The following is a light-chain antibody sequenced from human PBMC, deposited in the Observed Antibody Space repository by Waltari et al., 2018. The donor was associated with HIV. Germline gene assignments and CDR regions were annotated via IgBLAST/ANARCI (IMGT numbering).Light chain of an antibody. CDR1: SSPIGAGSD. V-gene: IGLV1-40*03. J-gene: IGLJ2*01. Sequence: QSVLTQPPSISGAPGQRITVTCSGTSSPIGAGSDVHWYQQLPGTAPKLLIYKNKNRPSGVPDRFSASKSDASASLAITGLQAADEGDYFCQSYDTSLSAWVFGGGTRLTVL. CDR2: KNK. CDR3: QSYDTSLSAWV.